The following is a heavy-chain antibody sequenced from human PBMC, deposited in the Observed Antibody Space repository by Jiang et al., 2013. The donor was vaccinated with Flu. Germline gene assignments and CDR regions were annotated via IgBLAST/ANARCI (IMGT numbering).Heavy chain of an antibody. J-gene: IGHJ4*02. Sequence: GPGLVKPSQTLSLTCTVSGGSISSGDHYWSWIRHHPGKGLEWIGYIHYSGSTNYNPSLKSRVTISVDTSKNQFSLKLTSVTAADTAVYYCARAKXTSLRQGYYFDYWGQGTPVTVSS. CDR1: GGSISSGDHY. CDR2: IHYSGST. D-gene: IGHD1-1*01. CDR3: ARAKXTSLRQGYYFDY. V-gene: IGHV4-31*03.